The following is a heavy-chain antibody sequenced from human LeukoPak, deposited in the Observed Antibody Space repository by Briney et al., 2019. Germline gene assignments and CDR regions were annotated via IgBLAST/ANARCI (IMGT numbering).Heavy chain of an antibody. CDR3: ARSTWLLDK. CDR1: GGSISSSSYY. V-gene: IGHV4-39*07. Sequence: KPSETLSLTCTVSGGSISSSSYYWGWIRQPPGKGLEWIGSIYYSGSTNYNPSLKSRVTTSLDTSKNQFSLKLSSVTAADTAVYYCARSTWLLDKWGQGTLVTVSS. D-gene: IGHD3-22*01. J-gene: IGHJ4*02. CDR2: IYYSGST.